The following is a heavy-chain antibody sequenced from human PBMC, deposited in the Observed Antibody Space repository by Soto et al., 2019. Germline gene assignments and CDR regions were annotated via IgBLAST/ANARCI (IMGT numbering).Heavy chain of an antibody. CDR3: GRDMDS. Sequence: EVQLVESGGGMVQPGGSLRRSCAAPGFTCSSYWMSWVRQAPGKGLEWVANIKEDGSEIYYVDSVKGRFTISRDNAKNSLYLQMNSLRAEDTAVYFCGRDMDSWGQGTLVTVSS. J-gene: IGHJ4*02. V-gene: IGHV3-7*01. CDR2: IKEDGSEI. CDR1: GFTCSSYW.